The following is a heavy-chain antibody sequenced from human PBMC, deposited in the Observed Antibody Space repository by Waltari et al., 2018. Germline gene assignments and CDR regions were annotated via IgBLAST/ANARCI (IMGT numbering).Heavy chain of an antibody. J-gene: IGHJ4*02. CDR1: GFTFSNYA. CDR2: ISGSGVTT. CDR3: GAQWEQYDY. V-gene: IGHV3-23*01. Sequence: EVQLLVSGGGFVQPGGSLRPPCAVSGFTFSNYAMPWVRQAPGKGLEFVSRISGSGVTTYYADTVKGRLTISRDNSKNTMYLQMNSLRVEDTAVYYCGAQWEQYDYWAQGTLVSVSS. D-gene: IGHD1-26*01.